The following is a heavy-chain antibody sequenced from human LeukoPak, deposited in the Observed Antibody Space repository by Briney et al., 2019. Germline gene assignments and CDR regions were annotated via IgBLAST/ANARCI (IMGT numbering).Heavy chain of an antibody. CDR1: GGTFSSYA. D-gene: IGHD6-19*01. V-gene: IGHV1-69*06. Sequence: SVKVSCKASGGTFSSYAISWVRQAPGQGLEWMGGIIPIFGTANYAQKFQGRVTITADKSTSTAYMELSSLRSEDTAVYYCARVSGQWPANNWFDPWGQGTLVTVSS. J-gene: IGHJ5*02. CDR3: ARVSGQWPANNWFDP. CDR2: IIPIFGTA.